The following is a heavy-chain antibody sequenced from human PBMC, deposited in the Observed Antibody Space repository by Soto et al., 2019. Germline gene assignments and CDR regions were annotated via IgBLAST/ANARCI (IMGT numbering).Heavy chain of an antibody. Sequence: SETLSLTCTVSGGSISSGDNYWSWIRQHPGKGLEWIGYIYYTGSAYYSPSLKSRLTISSDTSKNQFSLKLSSVTAADTAVYYCARSRGYWGQNFDDWGQGILVTVSS. J-gene: IGHJ4*02. CDR1: GGSISSGDNY. D-gene: IGHD3-16*01. CDR3: ARSRGYWGQNFDD. CDR2: IYYTGSA. V-gene: IGHV4-31*03.